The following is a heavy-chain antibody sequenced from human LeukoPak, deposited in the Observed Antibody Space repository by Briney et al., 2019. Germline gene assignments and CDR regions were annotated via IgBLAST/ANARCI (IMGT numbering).Heavy chain of an antibody. CDR3: ARDRSYGDY. Sequence: ASVTVSCKASGYTFATYVIHWARQAPGQGLEWMGWINAGHGNTEYSPRFEGRLIITTDTSASTVYMELSGLRREDTAVYYCARDRSYGDYWGQGTLVTVSS. J-gene: IGHJ4*02. CDR2: INAGHGNT. V-gene: IGHV1-3*01. D-gene: IGHD3-16*01. CDR1: GYTFATYV.